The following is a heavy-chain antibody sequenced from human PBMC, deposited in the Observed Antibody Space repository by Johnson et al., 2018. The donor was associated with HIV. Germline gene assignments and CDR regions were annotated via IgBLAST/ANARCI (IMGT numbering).Heavy chain of an antibody. D-gene: IGHD3-10*01. Sequence: QVQLVESGGGVVQPGRSLRLSCAASGFTFSSYAMHWVRQAPGKGLEWVAVISYDGSNKYYADSVKGRFTISRDNAKKSLYLQMNSLRAEDTAVDYCARDKGRGAFDIWGQGTMVTVSS. CDR3: ARDKGRGAFDI. V-gene: IGHV3-30-3*01. J-gene: IGHJ3*02. CDR2: ISYDGSNK. CDR1: GFTFSSYA.